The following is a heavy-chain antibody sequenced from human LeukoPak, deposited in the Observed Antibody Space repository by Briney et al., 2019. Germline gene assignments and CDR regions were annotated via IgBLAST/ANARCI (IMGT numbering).Heavy chain of an antibody. Sequence: GGSLRLSCAASGFTFSYWMNWVRQAPGKGLEWVSYISSSGSTIYYADSVKGRFTISRDNAKNSLYLQMNSLRAEDTAVYYCAELGITMIGGVWGKGTTVTISS. CDR3: AELGITMIGGV. D-gene: IGHD3-10*02. V-gene: IGHV3-48*04. CDR2: ISSSGSTI. CDR1: GFTFSYW. J-gene: IGHJ6*04.